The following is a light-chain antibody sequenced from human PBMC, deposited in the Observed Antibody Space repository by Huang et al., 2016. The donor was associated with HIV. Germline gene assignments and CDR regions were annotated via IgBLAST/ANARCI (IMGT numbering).Light chain of an antibody. CDR1: PNVTDS. CDR3: QERIQWPRLT. CDR2: RAA. Sequence: EIVLTQSPATLSLSPGERATLSCRASPNVTDSLAWYRQKPGQAPSLLIYRAANRATDTPARFSGSGSGTDFTLTISSLEPEDFAIYYCQERIQWPRLTFGGGTKVEIK. J-gene: IGKJ4*01. V-gene: IGKV3-11*01.